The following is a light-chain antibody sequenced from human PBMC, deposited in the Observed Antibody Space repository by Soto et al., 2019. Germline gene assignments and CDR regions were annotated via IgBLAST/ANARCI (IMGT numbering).Light chain of an antibody. CDR1: QDIKNY. J-gene: IGKJ4*01. Sequence: DIQMTQSPSSLSASVGDRVTITCQASQDIKNYLNWYQQKSGKATKLLIYDASDLETGVTSRFSGSGSGTDFTFTINSLQPEDIATYYCQQYDNLPLTFGGGTRWIS. CDR3: QQYDNLPLT. CDR2: DAS. V-gene: IGKV1-33*01.